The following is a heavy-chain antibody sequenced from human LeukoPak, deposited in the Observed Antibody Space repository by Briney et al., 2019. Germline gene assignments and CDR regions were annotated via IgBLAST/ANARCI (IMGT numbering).Heavy chain of an antibody. D-gene: IGHD4-17*01. CDR2: TYYRSKWYH. CDR1: GDSVSSKSAT. CDR3: ARDPVTTTVYFDY. J-gene: IGHJ4*02. V-gene: IGHV6-1*01. Sequence: SQTLSLTCAISGDSVSSKSATWNWIRQSPSRGLEWLGRTYYRSKWYHDYAVSVNTRITINADTSKNQSSLQLNSVTPEDTAVYYCARDPVTTTVYFDYWGQGTLVTVSS.